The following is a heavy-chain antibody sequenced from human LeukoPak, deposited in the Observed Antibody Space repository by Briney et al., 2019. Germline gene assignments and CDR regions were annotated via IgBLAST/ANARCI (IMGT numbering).Heavy chain of an antibody. D-gene: IGHD1-1*01. V-gene: IGHV3-64D*06. Sequence: GGSLRLSCSVSGFTFSTYAMLWVRQAPGKGLEYVSAVNTYGDGTFYADSVKGRFTISRDNPKNTLYLQMSSLRAEDTAVYYCVKITSVTGGDCWGQGTRLTVSS. CDR3: VKITSVTGGDC. CDR1: GFTFSTYA. CDR2: VNTYGDGT. J-gene: IGHJ4*02.